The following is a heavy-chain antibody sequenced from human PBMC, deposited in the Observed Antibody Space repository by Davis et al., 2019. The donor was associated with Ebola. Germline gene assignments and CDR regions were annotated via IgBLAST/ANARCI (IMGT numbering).Heavy chain of an antibody. J-gene: IGHJ6*02. Sequence: HTGGSLRLSCAASGFTFSSYWMHWVRQAPGKGLVWVTRINSDGSSTSYADSVKGRFTISRDNAKNTLYLQMNSLIAEDTAVYYCARGHSSSWYYYYYGMDVWGQGTTVTVSS. CDR3: ARGHSSSWYYYYYGMDV. CDR1: GFTFSSYW. CDR2: INSDGSST. V-gene: IGHV3-74*01. D-gene: IGHD6-13*01.